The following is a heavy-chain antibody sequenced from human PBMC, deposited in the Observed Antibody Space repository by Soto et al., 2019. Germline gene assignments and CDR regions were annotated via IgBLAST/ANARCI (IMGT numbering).Heavy chain of an antibody. V-gene: IGHV4-31*03. CDR1: GGSISSGGYY. D-gene: IGHD3-10*01. Sequence: SETLSLTCTVSGGSISSGGYYWSWIRQHPGKGLEWIGYIYYSGSTYYNPSLKSRVTISVDTSKNQFSLKLSSVTAADTAVYYCARTYTGGFGESTFDYWGQGTLVTVPS. CDR2: IYYSGST. J-gene: IGHJ4*02. CDR3: ARTYTGGFGESTFDY.